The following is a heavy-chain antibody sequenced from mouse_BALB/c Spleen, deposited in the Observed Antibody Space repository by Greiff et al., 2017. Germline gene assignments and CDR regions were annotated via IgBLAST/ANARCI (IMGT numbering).Heavy chain of an antibody. V-gene: IGHV5-17*02. CDR3: ARSTNAMDY. CDR1: GFTFSSFG. CDR2: ISSGSSTI. J-gene: IGHJ4*01. D-gene: IGHD1-1*01. Sequence: DVQLVESGGGLVQPGGSRKLSCAASGFTFSSFGMHWVRQAPEKGLEWVAYISSGSSTIYYADTVKGRFTISRDNPKNTLFLQMTSLRSEDTAMYYCARSTNAMDYWGQGTSVTVSS.